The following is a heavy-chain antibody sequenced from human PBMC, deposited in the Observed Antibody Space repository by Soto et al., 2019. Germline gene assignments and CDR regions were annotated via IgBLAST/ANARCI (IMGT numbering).Heavy chain of an antibody. CDR3: ARMRHILTDYPGHFDC. V-gene: IGHV4-59*01. CDR1: GGSISSYY. CDR2: ICYSGST. J-gene: IGHJ4*02. D-gene: IGHD3-9*01. Sequence: QVQLQESGPGLVKPSETLSLTCTVSGGSISSYYWSWIRQPPGKGLEWIGYICYSGSTNYNPSLRSRVARSVETSKDQFSLKLSSVTAADTAVYYCARMRHILTDYPGHFDCWGPGTLVTVSS.